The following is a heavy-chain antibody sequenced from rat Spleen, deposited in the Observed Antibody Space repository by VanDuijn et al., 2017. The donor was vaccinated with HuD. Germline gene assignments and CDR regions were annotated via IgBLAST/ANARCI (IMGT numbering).Heavy chain of an antibody. CDR3: AKDQLTGGYYLDY. Sequence: EVQLVESGGDLVQPGRSLKLTCAASGFTFSHYGMAWVRQAQTKGLEWVASIRTGGGNTYYRDSAKGRFTISRDNAKSSLYLQMDSLRSEDTSTYYYAKDQLTGGYYLDYWGQGVMVTVSS. J-gene: IGHJ2*01. V-gene: IGHV5S13*01. D-gene: IGHD5-1*01. CDR2: IRTGGGNT. CDR1: GFTFSHYG.